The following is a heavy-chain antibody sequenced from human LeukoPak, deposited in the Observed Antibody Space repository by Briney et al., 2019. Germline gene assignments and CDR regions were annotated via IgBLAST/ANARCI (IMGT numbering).Heavy chain of an antibody. J-gene: IGHJ4*02. CDR3: AREIPGGRLDY. CDR2: IYYSGST. CDR1: GGSISSYH. V-gene: IGHV4-59*01. D-gene: IGHD1-14*01. Sequence: SETQSLTCTVSGGSISSYHWSWIRQPPGKGLEWIGYIYYSGSTNYNPSLKSRVTISVDTSKNLFSLNLSSVTAADTAVYYCAREIPGGRLDYWGQGTLVTVSS.